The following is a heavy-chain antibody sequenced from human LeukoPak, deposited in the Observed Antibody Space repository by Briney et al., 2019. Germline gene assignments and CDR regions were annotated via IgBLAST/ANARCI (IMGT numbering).Heavy chain of an antibody. CDR3: ASTLRFLPYRRFDY. CDR2: IYQSGSGSS. V-gene: IGHV4-39*01. Sequence: KPSETLSLTCSVSGGSIISSNYYWGWIRQPPGKGLEWIGSIYQSGSGSSYYNPSLKSRVTISGDTSKNQFFLRLSSVTAAGTAVYYCASTLRFLPYRRFDYWGQGTLVTVPS. D-gene: IGHD3-3*01. CDR1: GGSIISSNYY. J-gene: IGHJ4*02.